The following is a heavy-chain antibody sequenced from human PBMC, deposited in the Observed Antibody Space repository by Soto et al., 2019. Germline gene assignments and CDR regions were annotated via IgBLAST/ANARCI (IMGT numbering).Heavy chain of an antibody. J-gene: IGHJ4*02. CDR1: VFTFSIYA. V-gene: IGHV3-33*08. CDR3: ARAGGDYFDY. CDR2: IWYDGSNK. Sequence: PWGSLRLSCAASVFTFSIYAMHWVRQAPGKGLDWVAVIWYDGSNKYYADSVKGRFTTSRDNSKKTLYLQMNSLRAEDTAVYYCARAGGDYFDYWGQGTLVTVSS. D-gene: IGHD4-17*01.